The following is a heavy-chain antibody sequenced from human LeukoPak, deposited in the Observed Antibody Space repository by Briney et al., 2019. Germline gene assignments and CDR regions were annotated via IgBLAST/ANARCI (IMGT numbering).Heavy chain of an antibody. D-gene: IGHD2-2*01. V-gene: IGHV1-46*01. Sequence: ASVKVSCXASGYTFTSYYMHWVRQAPGQGLEWMGIINPSGGSTSYAQKFQGRVTMTRDTSTSTVYMELSSLRSEDTAVYYCARAEQEYQLLRVFDYWGQGTLVTVSS. CDR3: ARAEQEYQLLRVFDY. CDR2: INPSGGST. J-gene: IGHJ4*02. CDR1: GYTFTSYY.